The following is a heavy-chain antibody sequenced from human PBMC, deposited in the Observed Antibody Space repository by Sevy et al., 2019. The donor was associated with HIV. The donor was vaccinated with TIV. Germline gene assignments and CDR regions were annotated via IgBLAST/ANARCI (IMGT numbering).Heavy chain of an antibody. V-gene: IGHV3-30*18. Sequence: GGSLRLSCAASGFAFSDYAMHWVRQAPGKGLEWVAAISYAGDNKYFADSVKGRFTVSKDKSKNTLYLEMNSLRAEDTAVYYCAKAHADCSGGTCYTAHYYYDMDVWGRGATVTVSS. J-gene: IGHJ6*02. CDR3: AKAHADCSGGTCYTAHYYYDMDV. D-gene: IGHD2-15*01. CDR2: ISYAGDNK. CDR1: GFAFSDYA.